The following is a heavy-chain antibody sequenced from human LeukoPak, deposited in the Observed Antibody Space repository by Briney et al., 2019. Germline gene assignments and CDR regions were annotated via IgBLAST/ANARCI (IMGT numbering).Heavy chain of an antibody. V-gene: IGHV3-11*04. D-gene: IGHD3-22*01. CDR3: ARDLDYDSSGIDY. Sequence: GGSLRLSCAASGFTFSDYYMSWIRQAPGKGLEWVSYISSSGSTIYYADSVKGRFTISRDNAKNSMYLQMNSLRAEDTAVYYCARDLDYDSSGIDYWGQGTLVTVSS. J-gene: IGHJ4*02. CDR1: GFTFSDYY. CDR2: ISSSGSTI.